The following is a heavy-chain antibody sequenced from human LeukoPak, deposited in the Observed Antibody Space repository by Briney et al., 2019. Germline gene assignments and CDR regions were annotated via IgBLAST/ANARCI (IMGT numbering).Heavy chain of an antibody. CDR2: INTDTGNP. CDR1: GYTFTSYA. Sequence: GASVKVSCKASGYTFTSYAINWVRQAPGQGLEWMGWINTDTGNPTYAQGFTGRFVFSLDTSVSTAYLQISSLKAGDTAVYYCARARYCSSTKCYGDYWGQGTLVTVSS. D-gene: IGHD2-2*01. V-gene: IGHV7-4-1*02. CDR3: ARARYCSSTKCYGDY. J-gene: IGHJ4*02.